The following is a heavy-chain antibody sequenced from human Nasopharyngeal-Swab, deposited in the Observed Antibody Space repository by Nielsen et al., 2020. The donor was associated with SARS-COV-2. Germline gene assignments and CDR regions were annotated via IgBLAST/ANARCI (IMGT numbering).Heavy chain of an antibody. D-gene: IGHD4-17*01. J-gene: IGHJ4*02. CDR1: GGSISSYY. CDR3: ARRGYGDLEFDY. Sequence: SETLSLTCTVSGGSISSYYWSWIRQPPGKGLEWIGYIYYSGSTNYNPSLKSRVTISVDTSKNQFSLKLSSVTAADTAVYYCARRGYGDLEFDYWGQGTLVTVSS. V-gene: IGHV4-59*08. CDR2: IYYSGST.